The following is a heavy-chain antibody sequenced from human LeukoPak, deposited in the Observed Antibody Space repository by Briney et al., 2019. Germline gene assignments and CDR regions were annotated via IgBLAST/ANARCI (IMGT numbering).Heavy chain of an antibody. CDR1: GYTFTGYY. CDR2: INPNSGGT. J-gene: IGHJ4*02. D-gene: IGHD3-22*01. V-gene: IGHV1-2*02. CDR3: ARQLVVTPPLDY. Sequence: ASVKVSCKASGYTFTGYYMHWVRQAPGQGLEWMGWINPNSGGTNYAQKFQGRVTMTRDTSISTAYMELSRLRSDDTAVYYCARQLVVTPPLDYWGQGTLVTVSS.